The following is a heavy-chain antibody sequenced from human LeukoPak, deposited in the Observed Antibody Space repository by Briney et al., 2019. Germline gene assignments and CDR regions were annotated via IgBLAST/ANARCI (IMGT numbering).Heavy chain of an antibody. J-gene: IGHJ4*02. CDR1: GYSISSGYY. CDR2: IYHSGST. V-gene: IGHV4-38-2*02. CDR3: ARGLGNYGYFDY. D-gene: IGHD1-7*01. Sequence: PSETLSLTCTVSGYSISSGYYWGWIRQPPGKGLEWIGSIYHSGSTYYNPSLKSRVTISVDTSKNQFSLKLSSVTAADTAVYYCARGLGNYGYFDYWGQGTLVTVSS.